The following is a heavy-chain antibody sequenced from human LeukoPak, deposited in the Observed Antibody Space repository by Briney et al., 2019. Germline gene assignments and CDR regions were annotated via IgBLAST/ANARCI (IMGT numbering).Heavy chain of an antibody. V-gene: IGHV3-30*04. CDR1: GFTFSSYA. CDR3: AREGREGHYFDY. J-gene: IGHJ4*02. CDR2: ISYDGSNK. Sequence: PGGSLRLSCGASGFTFSSYAMHWDRQAPGKGLEWVAVISYDGSNKYYADSVKGRFTISRDNSKNTLYLQMNSLRAEDTAVYYCAREGREGHYFDYWGQGTLVTVSS.